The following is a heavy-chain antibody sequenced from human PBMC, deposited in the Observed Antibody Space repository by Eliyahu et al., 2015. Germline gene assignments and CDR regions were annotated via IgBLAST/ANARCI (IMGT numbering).Heavy chain of an antibody. J-gene: IGHJ4*02. CDR3: ARGSSPETYDILTGYYRPPDY. CDR1: GYTFTSYD. D-gene: IGHD3-9*01. Sequence: QVQLVQSGAEVKKPGASVKVSCKASGYTFTSYDINWVRQATGQGLEWMGWMNPNSGNTGYVQRFQGRVTMTRNTSISTAYMELSSLRSEDTAVYYCARGSSPETYDILTGYYRPPDYWGQGTLVTVSS. V-gene: IGHV1-8*01. CDR2: MNPNSGNT.